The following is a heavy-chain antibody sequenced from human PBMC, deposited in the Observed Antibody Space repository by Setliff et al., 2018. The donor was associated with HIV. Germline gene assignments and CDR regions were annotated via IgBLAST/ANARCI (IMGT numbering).Heavy chain of an antibody. CDR3: ARAAVRYCTSTSCPRVDAFDI. D-gene: IGHD2-2*01. V-gene: IGHV3-11*01. Sequence: PGGSLRLSCAASGFTFSSYYMIWIRQAPGQGLEWVSYISTSSATKYYADSVKGRFTISRDNAKNSLYLQRNSVRADDTAVYYCARAAVRYCTSTSCPRVDAFDIWGQGTMVTVSS. J-gene: IGHJ3*02. CDR1: GFTFSSYY. CDR2: ISTSSATK.